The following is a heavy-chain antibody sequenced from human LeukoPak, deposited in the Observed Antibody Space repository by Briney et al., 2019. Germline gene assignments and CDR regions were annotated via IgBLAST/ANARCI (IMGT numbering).Heavy chain of an antibody. D-gene: IGHD5-18*01. CDR2: IKQDGSEK. CDR1: GFTFGNYW. CDR3: ARDGTAMVGVALS. V-gene: IGHV3-7*01. J-gene: IGHJ5*02. Sequence: PGGSLRLSCAASGFTFGNYWMTWVRQAPGKGLEWVANIKQDGSEKYSVDSVKGRFTISRDNAKNSLYLQMNSLRAEDTAVYYCARDGTAMVGVALSWGQGTLVTVSS.